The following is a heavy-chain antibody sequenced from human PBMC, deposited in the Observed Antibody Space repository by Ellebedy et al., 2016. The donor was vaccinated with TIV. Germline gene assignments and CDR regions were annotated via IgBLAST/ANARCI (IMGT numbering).Heavy chain of an antibody. V-gene: IGHV3-23*01. J-gene: IGHJ6*02. D-gene: IGHD1-14*01. CDR3: AKLGGNPHFLYGMDV. CDR1: GFSFTGFV. CDR2: ITGSSGQT. Sequence: PGGSLRLSCATSGFSFTGFVMYWVRQAPGQGLECVSGITGSSGQTYYADSVRGRFTVSRDDSKRTLYLQMNSLAAEDTAVYYCAKLGGNPHFLYGMDVWGQGTTVTVSS.